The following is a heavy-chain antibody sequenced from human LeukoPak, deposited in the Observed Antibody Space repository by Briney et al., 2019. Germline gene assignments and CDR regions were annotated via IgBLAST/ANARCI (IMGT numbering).Heavy chain of an antibody. J-gene: IGHJ6*04. Sequence: SETLSLTCAAYGLSFSGYYWSWIRQAPGKGLEWIGEINYSGSTNYNASLKNRVTISVDISKNQFSLKLSSVTAADTAVYYCARRGYYGSGSYWNYYYGMDVWGKGTTVTVSS. V-gene: IGHV4-34*01. CDR3: ARRGYYGSGSYWNYYYGMDV. D-gene: IGHD3-10*01. CDR2: INYSGST. CDR1: GLSFSGYY.